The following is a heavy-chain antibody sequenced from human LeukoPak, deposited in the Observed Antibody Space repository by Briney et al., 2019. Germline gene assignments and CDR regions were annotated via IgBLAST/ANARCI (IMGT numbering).Heavy chain of an antibody. D-gene: IGHD3-10*01. CDR2: INPNSGDT. CDR3: AREAYGSGSYHFDY. CDR1: GYTFNGHY. Sequence: GASVKVSCKASGYTFNGHYMHWARQAPGQGLEWMGWINPNSGDTNYAQKFQGRVTMTRDTSISTFYTELSRLRSDDSAVYYCAREAYGSGSYHFDYWGQGTLVTVSS. J-gene: IGHJ4*02. V-gene: IGHV1-2*02.